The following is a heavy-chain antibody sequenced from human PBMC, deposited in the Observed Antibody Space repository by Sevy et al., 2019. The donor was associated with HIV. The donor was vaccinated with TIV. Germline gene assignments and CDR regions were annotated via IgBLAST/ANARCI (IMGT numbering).Heavy chain of an antibody. J-gene: IGHJ6*02. V-gene: IGHV1-8*01. Sequence: ASVKVSCKASGYTFTSYDINWVRQATGQGLEWMGWMNPNRGNTGYAQTFQGRVTMTRNTSISTAYMELSSLRSEDTAVYYCARGGHVWGRSPRTSGYYGMDVWGQGTTVTVSS. CDR1: GYTFTSYD. D-gene: IGHD3-16*01. CDR2: MNPNRGNT. CDR3: ARGGHVWGRSPRTSGYYGMDV.